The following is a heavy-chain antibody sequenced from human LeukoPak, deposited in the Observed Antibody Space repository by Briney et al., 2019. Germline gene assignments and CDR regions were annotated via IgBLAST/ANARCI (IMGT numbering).Heavy chain of an antibody. D-gene: IGHD3-9*01. Sequence: SGGSLRLSCAASGLTFSGPGIHWVRQASGKGLEWLGRIGRQGDSDATRYAASLKGKFTISRVDSRNTAYLQMNILKTEDTAVYYCAGDYNFLTGLNYWGQGTLVTVSS. CDR2: IGRQGDSDAT. V-gene: IGHV3-73*01. CDR3: AGDYNFLTGLNY. J-gene: IGHJ4*02. CDR1: GLTFSGPG.